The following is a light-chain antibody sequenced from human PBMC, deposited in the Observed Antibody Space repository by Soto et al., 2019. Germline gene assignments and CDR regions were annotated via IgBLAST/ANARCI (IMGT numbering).Light chain of an antibody. CDR1: QSIGIW. CDR3: QQYNYYSWT. CDR2: KAS. J-gene: IGKJ1*01. Sequence: IQMTQSPSTLSASVGDRVAITCRASQSIGIWLAWYQKKPGKAPRFLIYKASTLQTGVPSRFSGSGSGTEFTLTISSLQPDDFATYYCQQYNYYSWTFGQGTKVDIK. V-gene: IGKV1-5*03.